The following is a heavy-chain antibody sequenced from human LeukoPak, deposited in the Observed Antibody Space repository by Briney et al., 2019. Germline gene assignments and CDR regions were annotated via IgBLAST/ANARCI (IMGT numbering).Heavy chain of an antibody. CDR1: NYSISSAYY. D-gene: IGHD4-23*01. J-gene: IGHJ4*02. CDR3: ARAYDYGGKDFDY. V-gene: IGHV4-38-2*02. Sequence: SETLSLTCTVSNYSISSAYYWGWIRQPPGKGLEWIGSIAHGGRPYYNPSLKSRVTISVDTSKNQFSLKLSSVTAADTAVYYCARAYDYGGKDFDYWGQGTLVTVSS. CDR2: IAHGGRP.